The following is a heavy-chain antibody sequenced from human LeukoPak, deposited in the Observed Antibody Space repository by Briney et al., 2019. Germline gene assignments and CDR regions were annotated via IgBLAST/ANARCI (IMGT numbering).Heavy chain of an antibody. Sequence: GGSLRLSCAASGFRFSYHDMHWVRQAPGKGLEFVSSIGAAGAHTFYVDSVKGRFTISRDNFQGTMYLQMDGLRPEDSAVYYCARELGGTKTGAFDIWGQGTVVTVSS. CDR3: ARELGGTKTGAFDI. D-gene: IGHD1-14*01. V-gene: IGHV3-64*02. J-gene: IGHJ3*02. CDR1: GFRFSYHD. CDR2: IGAAGAHT.